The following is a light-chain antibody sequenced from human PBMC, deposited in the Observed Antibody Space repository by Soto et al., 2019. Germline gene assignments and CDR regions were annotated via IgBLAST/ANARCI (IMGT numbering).Light chain of an antibody. J-gene: IGKJ3*01. V-gene: IGKV3-15*01. Sequence: EVVMTQSPATLSVSPGERVTLSCRASESVHRNLAWYQQKPRQGPSLLIYYASTRTTGVPDRFTGSGSGTEFTLTISSLQSEDFGVYHCQHYSNWPPTFGPGTKVEIK. CDR1: ESVHRN. CDR3: QHYSNWPPT. CDR2: YAS.